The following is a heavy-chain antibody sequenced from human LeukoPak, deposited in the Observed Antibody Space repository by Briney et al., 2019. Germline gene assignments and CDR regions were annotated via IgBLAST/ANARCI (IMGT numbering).Heavy chain of an antibody. CDR2: INPNSGGT. V-gene: IGHV1-2*02. CDR3: ARDGYSGYSDYMDV. Sequence: ASVKVSCKASGYTFTGYFIHWVRQAPGQGLEWMGWINPNSGGTNYAQKFQGRVTMTRDTSISTAYMEVRRLRSEDTAVYYCARDGYSGYSDYMDVWGKGTTVTISS. D-gene: IGHD5-12*01. J-gene: IGHJ6*03. CDR1: GYTFTGYF.